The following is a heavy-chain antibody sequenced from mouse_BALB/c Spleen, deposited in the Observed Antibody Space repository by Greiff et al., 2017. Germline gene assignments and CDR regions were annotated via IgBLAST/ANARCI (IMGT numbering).Heavy chain of an antibody. CDR3: ARDGKNYYGNYEGYFDY. D-gene: IGHD2-1*01. J-gene: IGHJ2*01. CDR1: GYSITSGYY. CDR2: ISYDGSN. V-gene: IGHV3-6*02. Sequence: EVQLVGSGPGLVKPSQSLSLTCSVTGYSITSGYYWNWIRQFPGNKLEWMGYISYDGSNNYNPSLKNRISITRDTSKNQFFLKLNSVTTEDTATYYCARDGKNYYGNYEGYFDYWGQGTTLTVSS.